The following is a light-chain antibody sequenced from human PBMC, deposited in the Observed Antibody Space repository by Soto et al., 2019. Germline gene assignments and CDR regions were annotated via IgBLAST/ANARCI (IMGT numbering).Light chain of an antibody. CDR2: KAS. V-gene: IGKV1-5*03. CDR3: QQYNVTSPWT. CDR1: QSVSTW. J-gene: IGKJ1*01. Sequence: DIQMTQSPSTLSASVGDRVTITCRASQSVSTWLAWYQQKPGKAPHLLIFKASTLEGGVTSRFSGSGSGTHFTLTITSLQPDDFATYYCQQYNVTSPWTFGQGTKVEIK.